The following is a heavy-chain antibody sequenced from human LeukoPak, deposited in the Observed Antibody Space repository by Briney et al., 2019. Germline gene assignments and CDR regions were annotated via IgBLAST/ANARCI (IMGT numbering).Heavy chain of an antibody. CDR3: ASAVQTTN. Sequence: GGSLRLSCAASGFTFSTFAMIWVRQPPGKGLEWVSSIFPSGGEIHYADSVRGRFTISRDNSKSTLSLQMNSLRVEDTAVYYCASAVQTTNWGQGTLVTVSS. CDR1: GFTFSTFA. V-gene: IGHV3-23*01. CDR2: IFPSGGEI. D-gene: IGHD4/OR15-4a*01. J-gene: IGHJ4*02.